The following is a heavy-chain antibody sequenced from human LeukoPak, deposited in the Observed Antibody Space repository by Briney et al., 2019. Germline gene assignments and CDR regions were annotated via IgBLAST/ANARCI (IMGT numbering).Heavy chain of an antibody. D-gene: IGHD4-17*01. CDR3: ARGDPTVATKQNFDY. V-gene: IGHV3-33*01. J-gene: IGHJ4*02. Sequence: GRSLRLSCAASGFSFSNYDMHWVRQAPGKGLEWVAVIWYDGSNKYYADSVKGRFTISRDNSKNTLYLQMNSLRVEDTAVYYCARGDPTVATKQNFDYWGQGTLVTVSS. CDR2: IWYDGSNK. CDR1: GFSFSNYD.